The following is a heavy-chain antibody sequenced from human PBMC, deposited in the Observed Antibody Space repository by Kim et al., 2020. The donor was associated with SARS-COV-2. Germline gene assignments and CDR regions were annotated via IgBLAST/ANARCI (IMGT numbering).Heavy chain of an antibody. CDR3: ARDSESDDTVFYYYYGMDV. CDR1: GFTFSSYS. Sequence: GGSLRLSCAASGFTFSSYSMNWVRQAPGKGLEWVSSISSSSSYIYYADSVKGRFTISRDNAKNSLYLQMNSLRAEDTAVYYCARDSESDDTVFYYYYGMDVWGQGTTVTVSS. CDR2: ISSSSSYI. V-gene: IGHV3-21*01. D-gene: IGHD3-10*01. J-gene: IGHJ6*02.